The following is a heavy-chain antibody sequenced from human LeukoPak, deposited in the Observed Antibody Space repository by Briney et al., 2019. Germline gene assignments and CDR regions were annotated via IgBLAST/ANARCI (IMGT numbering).Heavy chain of an antibody. CDR1: GGSISSGGYS. V-gene: IGHV4-30-2*01. J-gene: IGHJ4*02. CDR3: ARVRSSGSGSYTFYFDY. D-gene: IGHD3-10*01. CDR2: IYHSGST. Sequence: SETLSLTCAVPGGSISSGGYSWSWIRQPPGKGLEWIGYIYHSGSTYYNPSLKSRVTISVDRSKNQFSLKLNSVTAADTAVYYCARVRSSGSGSYTFYFDYWGQGTLVTVSS.